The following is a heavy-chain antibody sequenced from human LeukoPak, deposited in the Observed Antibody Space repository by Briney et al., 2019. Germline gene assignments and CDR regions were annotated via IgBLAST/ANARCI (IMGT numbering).Heavy chain of an antibody. J-gene: IGHJ4*02. CDR1: GFTFSSFA. D-gene: IGHD4-17*01. CDR2: ISGSGDNT. V-gene: IGHV3-23*01. CDR3: AKDLPDYGDYIEGY. Sequence: GGSLRLSCAASGFTFSSFAMSWVRQAPGRGLEWVSTISGSGDNTNYADSVKGRFTFSRDNSKNTLYLQMNSLRAEDTAVYYCAKDLPDYGDYIEGYWGQGTLVTVSS.